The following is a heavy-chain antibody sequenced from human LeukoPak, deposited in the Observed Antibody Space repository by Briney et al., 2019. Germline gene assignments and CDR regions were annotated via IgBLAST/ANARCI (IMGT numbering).Heavy chain of an antibody. V-gene: IGHV3-49*04. CDR2: IRSKAYGGTT. J-gene: IGHJ4*02. Sequence: PGRSLRLSCTASGFTFGDYAMSWVRQAPGKGLEWVGFIRSKAYGGTTEYAASVKGRFTISRDDSKSIAYLQMNSLKTEDTAVYYCTRGTHYYDSSGYEYWGQGTLVTVSS. CDR3: TRGTHYYDSSGYEY. D-gene: IGHD3-22*01. CDR1: GFTFGDYA.